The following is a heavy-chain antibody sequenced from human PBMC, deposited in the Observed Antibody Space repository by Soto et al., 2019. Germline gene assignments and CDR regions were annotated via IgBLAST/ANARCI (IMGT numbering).Heavy chain of an antibody. D-gene: IGHD7-27*01. J-gene: IGHJ4*02. CDR3: SRAPSDWGYYFDY. CDR2: IYYSGRT. CDR1: GGSISSGGYY. Sequence: SETLSLTCTVSGGSISSGGYYWSWNRQHPGKDLDWIGYIYYSGRTYYNPSLKSRVTISVDTSKNQFSLKLSSVTAADTAVYYCSRAPSDWGYYFDYWGQGTLVTVSS. V-gene: IGHV4-31*03.